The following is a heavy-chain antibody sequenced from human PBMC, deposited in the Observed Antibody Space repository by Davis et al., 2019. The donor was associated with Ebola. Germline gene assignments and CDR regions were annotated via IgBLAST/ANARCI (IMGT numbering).Heavy chain of an antibody. CDR1: GYSFTSYW. J-gene: IGHJ1*01. Sequence: GESLKISCTGSGYSFTSYWIGWVRQTPGKGLEWMGIIYPGDSDTRYSPSFQGQVTISADKSISTAYLQWSSLKASDTAMYYCARREYYYDSSGYLVLSEYFQHWGQGTLVTVSS. V-gene: IGHV5-51*01. CDR2: IYPGDSDT. CDR3: ARREYYYDSSGYLVLSEYFQH. D-gene: IGHD3-22*01.